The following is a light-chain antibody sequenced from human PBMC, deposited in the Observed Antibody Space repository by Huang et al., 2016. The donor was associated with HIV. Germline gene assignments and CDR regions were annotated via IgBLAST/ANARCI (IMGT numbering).Light chain of an antibody. CDR3: QQYNNWPLT. Sequence: EIVMTQPPATLSVSPGERATLSCRASQSVNKNLAWYQQKPGQAPRLLIYGASTRGTGVAARFSGGGSWTEFSLTISGLQSEDVAIYYCQQYNNWPLTFGGGTKVEIK. CDR1: QSVNKN. J-gene: IGKJ4*01. V-gene: IGKV3-15*01. CDR2: GAS.